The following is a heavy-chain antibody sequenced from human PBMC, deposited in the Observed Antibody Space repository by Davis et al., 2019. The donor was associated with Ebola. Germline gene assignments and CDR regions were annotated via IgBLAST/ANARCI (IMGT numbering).Heavy chain of an antibody. D-gene: IGHD6-13*01. J-gene: IGHJ6*02. CDR2: VYYSRTT. CDR3: ARHAKVVSSSWYLGMDV. CDR1: GGPILTYY. Sequence: PSETLSLTCTVSGGPILTYYWAWIRQPPGKGLEWIGSVYYSRTTNYNPSLKSRVTISVDTSNNQLSLKLNSVSAADTAVYYCARHAKVVSSSWYLGMDVWGQGTTVTVSS. V-gene: IGHV4-59*08.